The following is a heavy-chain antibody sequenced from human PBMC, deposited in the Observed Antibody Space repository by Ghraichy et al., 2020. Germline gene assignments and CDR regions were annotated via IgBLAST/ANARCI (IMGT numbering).Heavy chain of an antibody. CDR1: GFTFSSTG. CDR3: AKIGALGNWYFNL. J-gene: IGHJ2*01. Sequence: GASLRLSCAASGFTFSSTGMSWVRQAPGKALEWVSSISRSGDSTFYADSVKGRFTISRDNSKNTLYLQMNSLRAEDTAVYYCAKIGALGNWYFNLWGRGTLVTVFS. V-gene: IGHV3-23*01. CDR2: ISRSGDST. D-gene: IGHD3-16*01.